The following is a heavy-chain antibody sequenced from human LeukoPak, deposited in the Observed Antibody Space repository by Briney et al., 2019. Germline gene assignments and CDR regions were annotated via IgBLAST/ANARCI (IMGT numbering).Heavy chain of an antibody. J-gene: IGHJ6*03. CDR3: ARDNGVVHGVYYMDV. CDR2: IKQDGSEK. V-gene: IGHV3-7*01. D-gene: IGHD3-3*01. CDR1: GFTFSNYR. Sequence: GGSLRLSCAASGFTFSNYRMTWVRQAPGKGLEWVADIKQDGSEKLHVKSVRGRFTVSRDNAKMSLFLQLNSLRAEDTAVYYCARDNGVVHGVYYMDVWGKGTTVTVS.